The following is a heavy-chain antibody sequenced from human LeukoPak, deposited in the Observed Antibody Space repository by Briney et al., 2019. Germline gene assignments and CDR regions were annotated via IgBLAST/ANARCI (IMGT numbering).Heavy chain of an antibody. J-gene: IGHJ4*02. CDR3: ARGRVYCSGGSCYDPPDY. Sequence: PSETLSLTCTVSGGSISSYYWSWIRQPPGKGLEWIGYIYYSGSTNYNPSLKSRVTISVDTSKNQFSLKLSSVTAADTAVYYCARGRVYCSGGSCYDPPDYWGQGTLVTVSS. V-gene: IGHV4-59*01. CDR2: IYYSGST. D-gene: IGHD2-15*01. CDR1: GGSISSYY.